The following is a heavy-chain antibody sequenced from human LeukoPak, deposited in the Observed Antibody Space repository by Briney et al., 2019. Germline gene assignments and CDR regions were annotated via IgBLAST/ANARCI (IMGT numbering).Heavy chain of an antibody. D-gene: IGHD3-16*02. V-gene: IGHV4-61*02. CDR1: GGSIGSGNYY. J-gene: IGHJ4*02. Sequence: SETLSLTCTVSGGSIGSGNYYWSWIRQPAGKGLEWIGRIYISRSTNYNPSLKSRVTISVDTSKNQFSLKLSSVTAADTAVYYCAREPTPDGDYDYVWGSYRGHFDYWGQGTLVTVSS. CDR2: IYISRST. CDR3: AREPTPDGDYDYVWGSYRGHFDY.